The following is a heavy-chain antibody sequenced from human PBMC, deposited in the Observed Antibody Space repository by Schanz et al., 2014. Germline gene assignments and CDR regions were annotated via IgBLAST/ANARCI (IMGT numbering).Heavy chain of an antibody. V-gene: IGHV1-18*01. Sequence: QVQLVQSGAEVKKPGASVKVSCKASGYTFTSYGISWVRQAPGQGLEWMGWTSAYNGNTKYPQKLQGRVTMTTDTSTSTAYMELRSLRSDDTAVYYCAKAEYDILTDSYSRLDPWGQGTLVTVSS. CDR1: GYTFTSYG. CDR2: TSAYNGNT. CDR3: AKAEYDILTDSYSRLDP. J-gene: IGHJ5*02. D-gene: IGHD3-9*01.